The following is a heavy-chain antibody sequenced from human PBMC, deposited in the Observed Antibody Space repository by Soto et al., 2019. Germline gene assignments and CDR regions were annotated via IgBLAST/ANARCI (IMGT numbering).Heavy chain of an antibody. Sequence: PSETLSLTCTVSGGSVSTGSYDWSWIRHPPGKGLEWIGKIFFTVSAHYNPSLRNRVTMSVDTSKDQFSLTLTSVTAADTAVYYCARDGHGMEVWGNGNTVSVSA. V-gene: IGHV4-61*01. CDR1: GGSVSTGSYD. CDR3: ARDGHGMEV. CDR2: IFFTVSA. J-gene: IGHJ6*04.